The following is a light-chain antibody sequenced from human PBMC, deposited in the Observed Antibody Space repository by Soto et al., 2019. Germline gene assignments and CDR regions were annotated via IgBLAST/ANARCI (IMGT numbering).Light chain of an antibody. J-gene: IGKJ5*01. CDR2: GAS. V-gene: IGKV3D-15*01. CDR3: QQYNNWPIT. Sequence: EIVLMQSPGTLSLSPGERATLSCRASQSVSNNYLAWYQQKPGQAPRLLIYGASNRATGIPARFSGSGSGTEFTLTISSLQSEDFAVYYCQQYNNWPITFGQGTRLEIK. CDR1: QSVSNN.